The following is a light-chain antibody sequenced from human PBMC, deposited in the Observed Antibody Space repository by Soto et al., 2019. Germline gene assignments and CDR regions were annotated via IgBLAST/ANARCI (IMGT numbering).Light chain of an antibody. Sequence: QSVMTQPPSVAGAPGQRVTISCTGSSSNIGAGYDVHWYQRLPGTAPKVLIYGNNNRPSGVPDRFSGSKSGTSASLAITGLQADDEVDNYCQSSDSSLRGSYVFGTGTKVTVL. J-gene: IGLJ1*01. CDR2: GNN. V-gene: IGLV1-40*01. CDR3: QSSDSSLRGSYV. CDR1: SSNIGAGYD.